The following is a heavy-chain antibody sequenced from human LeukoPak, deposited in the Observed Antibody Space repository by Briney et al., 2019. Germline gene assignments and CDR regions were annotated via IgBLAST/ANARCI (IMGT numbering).Heavy chain of an antibody. CDR1: GYTLTELS. J-gene: IGHJ3*02. Sequence: ASVKVSCKVSGYTLTELSMHWVRQAPGKGLEWMGGFDPEDGETIFAQKFQGRVSMTEDTSTDTAYMELSSLRSEDTAVYYCATDLPPYYYVRGTPFDIWGQGTMVTVSP. D-gene: IGHD3-10*02. CDR3: ATDLPPYYYVRGTPFDI. CDR2: FDPEDGET. V-gene: IGHV1-24*01.